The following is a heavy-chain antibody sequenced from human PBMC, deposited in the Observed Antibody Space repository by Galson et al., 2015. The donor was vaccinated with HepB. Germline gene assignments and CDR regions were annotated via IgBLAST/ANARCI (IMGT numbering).Heavy chain of an antibody. D-gene: IGHD6-19*01. CDR3: ARGDSSGWAWPKYYYYGMDV. V-gene: IGHV1-3*01. Sequence: SVKVSCKASGYTFTSYAMHWVRQAPGQRLEWMGWINAGNGNTKYSQKFQGRVTITRDTSASTAYMELSSLRSEDTAVYYCARGDSSGWAWPKYYYYGMDVWGQGTTVTVSS. CDR1: GYTFTSYA. CDR2: INAGNGNT. J-gene: IGHJ6*02.